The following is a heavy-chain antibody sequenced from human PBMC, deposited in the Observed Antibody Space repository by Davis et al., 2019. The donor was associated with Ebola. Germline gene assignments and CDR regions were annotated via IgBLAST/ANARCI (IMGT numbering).Heavy chain of an antibody. CDR3: ASGYCSSTSCSQTRKGYYYYGMDV. J-gene: IGHJ6*02. D-gene: IGHD2-2*01. CDR2: IIPILGIA. Sequence: AASVKVSCKASGGTFSSYAISWVRQAPGQGLEWMGRIIPILGIANYAQKFQGRVTITADKSTSTAYMELSSLRSEDTAVYYCASGYCSSTSCSQTRKGYYYYGMDVWGQGTTVTVSS. V-gene: IGHV1-69*04. CDR1: GGTFSSYA.